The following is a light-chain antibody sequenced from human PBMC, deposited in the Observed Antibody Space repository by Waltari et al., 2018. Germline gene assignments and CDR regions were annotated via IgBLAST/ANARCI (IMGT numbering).Light chain of an antibody. Sequence: AIRMTQSPSSFSASTGDRVTITCRASQGISSYLACYQQKPGKAPKLLIYAASTLQSGVPSRFSGSGSGTDFTLTISCLQSEDFATYYCQQYYSYGTFGQGTKVEIK. CDR1: QGISSY. J-gene: IGKJ1*01. CDR3: QQYYSYGT. V-gene: IGKV1-8*01. CDR2: AAS.